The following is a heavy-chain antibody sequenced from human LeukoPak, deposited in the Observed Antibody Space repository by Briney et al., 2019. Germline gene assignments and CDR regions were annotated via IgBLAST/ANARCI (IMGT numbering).Heavy chain of an antibody. Sequence: SETLSLTCTVSGGSISSYYWSWIRQPPGKGLEWIGYIYYSGSTNYNPSLKSRVTISVDTSKNQFSLKLSSVTAADTAVYYCARGPYDNYYYYYMDVWGKGTTVTVSS. J-gene: IGHJ6*03. V-gene: IGHV4-59*01. CDR3: ARGPYDNYYYYYMDV. CDR2: IYYSGST. D-gene: IGHD1-1*01. CDR1: GGSISSYY.